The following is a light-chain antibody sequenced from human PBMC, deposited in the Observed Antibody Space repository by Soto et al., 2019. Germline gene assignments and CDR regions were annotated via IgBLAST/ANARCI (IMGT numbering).Light chain of an antibody. CDR3: SSYTSSSTPHV. CDR2: EVS. J-gene: IGLJ1*01. V-gene: IGLV2-14*01. Sequence: ALTQPASLSGSPGESITISCTGTSSDVGGYNYVSWYQQNPCKAPKLMIYEVSNRPSGVSNRFSGSKSGNTASLTISGLQAEDEADYYCSSYTSSSTPHVFGTGTKVTVL. CDR1: SSDVGGYNY.